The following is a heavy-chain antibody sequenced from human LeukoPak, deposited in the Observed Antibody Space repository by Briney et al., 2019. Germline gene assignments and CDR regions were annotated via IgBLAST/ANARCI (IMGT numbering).Heavy chain of an antibody. J-gene: IGHJ6*04. V-gene: IGHV4-38-2*01. D-gene: IGHD2-2*01. Sequence: SETLSLTCGVSGFAISSGYYWGWIRESPGKGLEWIGSVYHSGNTYYHPAVKSRVTISVDTSKNQFFLNLTSVTAADTAVYYCVRGVVPAAHGVCYYYGMDVWGKGTTVTVSS. CDR3: VRGVVPAAHGVCYYYGMDV. CDR2: VYHSGNT. CDR1: GFAISSGYY.